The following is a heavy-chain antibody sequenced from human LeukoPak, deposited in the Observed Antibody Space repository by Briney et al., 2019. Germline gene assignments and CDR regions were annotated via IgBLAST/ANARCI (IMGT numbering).Heavy chain of an antibody. D-gene: IGHD3-10*02. CDR3: AELGITMIGGV. CDR2: IYSGGST. V-gene: IGHV3-66*01. CDR1: GFTFSSYG. J-gene: IGHJ6*04. Sequence: GGSLRLSCAASGFTFSSYGMSWVRQAPGKGLEWVSFIYSGGSTYYADSVKGRFTISRDNAKNSLYLQMNSLRAEDTAVYYCAELGITMIGGVWGKGTTVTISS.